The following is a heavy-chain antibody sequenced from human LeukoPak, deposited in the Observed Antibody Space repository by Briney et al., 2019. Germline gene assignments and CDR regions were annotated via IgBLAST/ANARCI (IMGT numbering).Heavy chain of an antibody. Sequence: LRLSCAASGFTVSSNYMSWVRQAPGKGLEWIGYIYYSGSTYYNPSLKSRVTISVDTSKNQFSLKLSSVTAADTAVYYCARDGNLDYTGMDVWGQGTTVTVSS. CDR1: GFTVSSNY. J-gene: IGHJ6*02. D-gene: IGHD1-14*01. CDR3: ARDGNLDYTGMDV. V-gene: IGHV4-30-4*08. CDR2: IYYSGST.